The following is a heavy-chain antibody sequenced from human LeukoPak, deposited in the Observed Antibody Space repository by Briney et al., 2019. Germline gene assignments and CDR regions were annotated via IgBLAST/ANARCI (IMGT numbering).Heavy chain of an antibody. CDR1: GGSFSGYY. D-gene: IGHD1-26*01. CDR3: ARGPVLGTTTYFYY. J-gene: IGHJ4*02. CDR2: INDSGST. Sequence: SETLSLTCAVYGGSFSGYYWNWTRQPPGKGPEWIGEINDSGSTNYNPSLKGRVTISVDMSKNQFSLKMNSVTAADTAVYYCARGPVLGTTTYFYYWGQGSLVTVSS. V-gene: IGHV4-34*01.